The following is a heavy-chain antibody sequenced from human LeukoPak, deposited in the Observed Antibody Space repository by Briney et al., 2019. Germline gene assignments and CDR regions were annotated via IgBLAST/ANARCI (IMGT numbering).Heavy chain of an antibody. Sequence: GTSVKVSCKASGFTFTSSAMQWERQARGQRLEWIGWIVVGSGNTNYAQKFQERVTITRDMSTSTAYMELSSLRSEDTAVYYCAARYCTNGVCYNGFDPWGQGTLVTVSS. V-gene: IGHV1-58*02. CDR1: GFTFTSSA. J-gene: IGHJ5*02. D-gene: IGHD2-8*01. CDR3: AARYCTNGVCYNGFDP. CDR2: IVVGSGNT.